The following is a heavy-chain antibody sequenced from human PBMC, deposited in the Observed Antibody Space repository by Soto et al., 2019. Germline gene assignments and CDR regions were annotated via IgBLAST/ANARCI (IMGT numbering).Heavy chain of an antibody. Sequence: QVQLVESGGGVVQPGRSLRLSCAASGFTFSSFGMHWVRQAPGKGLEWVALISYDGNNRFYADSVKGRFTISRDTSKNTLYLQMNSLRAEDTAVYYCAKDHYYGSANYSPPDYWGQGILVTVSS. J-gene: IGHJ4*02. V-gene: IGHV3-30*18. CDR2: ISYDGNNR. CDR3: AKDHYYGSANYSPPDY. D-gene: IGHD3-10*01. CDR1: GFTFSSFG.